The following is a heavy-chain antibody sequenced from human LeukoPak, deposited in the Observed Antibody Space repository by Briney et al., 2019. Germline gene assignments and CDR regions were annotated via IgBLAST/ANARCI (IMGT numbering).Heavy chain of an antibody. CDR2: IYYSGST. Sequence: PSETLSLTCTVSGGSISSGGYYWSWIRQHPGKGLEWIGYIYYSGSTYYNPSLKSRVAISVDTSKNQFSLTLSSVTAADTAVYYCARGRIGFCSSNSCYGGFYFDSWGQGLLVSVSS. V-gene: IGHV4-31*03. J-gene: IGHJ4*02. CDR3: ARGRIGFCSSNSCYGGFYFDS. CDR1: GGSISSGGYY. D-gene: IGHD2-2*01.